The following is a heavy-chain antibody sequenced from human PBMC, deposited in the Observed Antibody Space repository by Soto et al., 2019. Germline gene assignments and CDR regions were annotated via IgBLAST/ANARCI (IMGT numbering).Heavy chain of an antibody. CDR1: GFTFSSYS. D-gene: IGHD3-10*01. CDR2: ISSSGSTI. Sequence: PGGSLRLSCAASGFTFSSYSMNWVRQAPGKGLEWVSYISSSGSTIYYADSVKGRFTISRDNAKNSLYLQMNSLRAEDTAVYYCARERLPYGSGSSYWDQGTLVTVSS. CDR3: ARERLPYGSGSSY. J-gene: IGHJ4*02. V-gene: IGHV3-48*04.